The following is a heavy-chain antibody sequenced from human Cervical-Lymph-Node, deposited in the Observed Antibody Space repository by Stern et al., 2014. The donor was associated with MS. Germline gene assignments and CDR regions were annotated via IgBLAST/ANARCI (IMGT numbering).Heavy chain of an antibody. D-gene: IGHD3-10*01. V-gene: IGHV3-30-3*01. Sequence: VQLVESGGGVVQPERSLRLSCAASGFTFSLYAMHWVRQAPGKGLEWVAVISSDAYGGLNKYYTNSVEGRFTISRDNSKNTLYLQMNSLRVEDSAVYYCARDRGRPDYYFDSWGQGALVTVSS. CDR2: ISSDAYGGLNK. J-gene: IGHJ4*02. CDR1: GFTFSLYA. CDR3: ARDRGRPDYYFDS.